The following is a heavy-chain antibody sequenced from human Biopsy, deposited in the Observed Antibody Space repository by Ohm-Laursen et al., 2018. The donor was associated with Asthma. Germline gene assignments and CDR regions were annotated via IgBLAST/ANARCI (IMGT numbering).Heavy chain of an antibody. Sequence: VASVKVSCKASGGTFSTFTITWVRQAPGQALEWMGGILPILGTSNYAQKFQGRVTITADESTRTAYMELSSLRSEDTAVYYCTRWSLRVRDTPNDYWGQGTLVTVSS. V-gene: IGHV1-69*13. J-gene: IGHJ4*02. D-gene: IGHD3-16*01. CDR2: ILPILGTS. CDR3: TRWSLRVRDTPNDY. CDR1: GGTFSTFT.